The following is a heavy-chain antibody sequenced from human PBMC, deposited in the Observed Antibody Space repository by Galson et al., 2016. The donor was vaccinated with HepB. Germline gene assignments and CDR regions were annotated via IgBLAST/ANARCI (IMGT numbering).Heavy chain of an antibody. CDR3: ARVRGGDSDFDY. V-gene: IGHV4-39*07. D-gene: IGHD2-21*02. Sequence: SLTCSVSGGSISGSGQHWGWIRQPPGKGLEWIGTIYYGGSSYYNPSLKSRVTMSVDTSKDRFSLNLNSVTAADTAVYYCARVRGGDSDFDYWGLGTLVIVSS. CDR2: IYYGGSS. CDR1: GGSISGSGQH. J-gene: IGHJ4*01.